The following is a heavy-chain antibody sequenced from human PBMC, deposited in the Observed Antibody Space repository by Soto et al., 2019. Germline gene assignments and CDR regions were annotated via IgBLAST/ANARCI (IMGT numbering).Heavy chain of an antibody. CDR1: GGSISSGDYY. J-gene: IGHJ5*02. CDR2: IYYSGST. D-gene: IGHD2-15*01. Sequence: QVQLQESGPGLVKPSQTLSLTCTVSGGSISSGDYYWSWIRQPPGKGLEWIGYIYYSGSTYYNPSLKSRVTISVDTSKNQFSLKLSSVTAADTGVYYCARDLGYCSGGSCYPPARWFYPWGQGTLVTVSS. V-gene: IGHV4-30-4*01. CDR3: ARDLGYCSGGSCYPPARWFYP.